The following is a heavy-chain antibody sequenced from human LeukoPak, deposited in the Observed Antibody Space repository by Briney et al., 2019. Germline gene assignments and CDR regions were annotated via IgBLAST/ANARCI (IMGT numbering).Heavy chain of an antibody. J-gene: IGHJ5*02. CDR2: ISSSSTTI. CDR1: RLTFSNFG. CDR3: ARAGWVAAAGTPNYYWFDP. D-gene: IGHD6-13*01. Sequence: PGGSLRLSCAASRLTFSNFGMNWVRQAPGKGLEWLSYISSSSTTIYYADSVKGRFTISRDNAKNSLYLQMNSLRAEDTAVYYCARAGWVAAAGTPNYYWFDPWGQGTLVTVSS. V-gene: IGHV3-48*04.